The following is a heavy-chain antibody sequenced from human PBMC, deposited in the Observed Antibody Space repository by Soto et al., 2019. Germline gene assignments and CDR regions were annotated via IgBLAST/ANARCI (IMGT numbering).Heavy chain of an antibody. CDR2: IYHSGST. Sequence: SETLSLTCAVSGGSISSGGYSWSRIRQPPGKGLEWIGYIYHSGSTYYNPSLKSRVTISVDRSKNQFSLKLSSVTAADTAVYYCARGQDLQLWLDYFDYWGQGTLVTVSS. D-gene: IGHD5-18*01. V-gene: IGHV4-30-2*01. CDR3: ARGQDLQLWLDYFDY. J-gene: IGHJ4*02. CDR1: GGSISSGGYS.